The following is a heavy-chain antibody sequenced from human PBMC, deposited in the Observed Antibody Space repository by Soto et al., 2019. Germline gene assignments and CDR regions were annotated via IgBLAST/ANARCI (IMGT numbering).Heavy chain of an antibody. CDR3: ARASFSSYGLLYYYGMDV. V-gene: IGHV3-53*01. CDR1: GFTVSSNY. Sequence: PGGSLRLSCAASGFTVSSNYMSWVRQAPGKGLEWVSVIYSGGSTYYADSVKGRFTISRDNSKNTLYLQMNSLRAEDTAVYYCARASFSSYGLLYYYGMDVWGQGTTVTVSS. CDR2: IYSGGST. D-gene: IGHD3-10*01. J-gene: IGHJ6*02.